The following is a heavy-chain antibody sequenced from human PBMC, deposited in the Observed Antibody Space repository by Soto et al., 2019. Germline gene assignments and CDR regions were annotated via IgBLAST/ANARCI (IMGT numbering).Heavy chain of an antibody. D-gene: IGHD5-12*01. CDR2: IYYSGST. CDR1: GGSISSYY. CDR3: AKERSVVATTPDFDY. J-gene: IGHJ4*02. V-gene: IGHV4-59*01. Sequence: SETLSLTCTVSGGSISSYYWSWIRQPPGKGLEWIGYIYYSGSTNYNPSLKSRVTISVDTSKNQFSLKLSSVTAEDTAVYYCAKERSVVATTPDFDYWGQGTLVTVSS.